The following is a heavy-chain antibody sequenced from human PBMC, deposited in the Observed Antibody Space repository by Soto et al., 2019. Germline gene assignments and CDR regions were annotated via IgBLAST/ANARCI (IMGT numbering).Heavy chain of an antibody. CDR2: ISGYNGNT. J-gene: IGHJ6*02. V-gene: IGHV1-18*01. CDR1: GYTFTNYG. Sequence: QVQVVQSGDEVKKPGASVKVSCKASGYTFTNYGFSWVRQAPGQGLEWMGGISGYNGNTKYAEKFQGRVTMTTDTSTSTAHMELRSLRSDDTAVYYCAGEGQAPYYYYGMDVWGQGTAVTVSS. CDR3: AGEGQAPYYYYGMDV.